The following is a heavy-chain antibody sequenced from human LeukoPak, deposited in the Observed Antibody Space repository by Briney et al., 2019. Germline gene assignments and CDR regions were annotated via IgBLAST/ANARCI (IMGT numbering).Heavy chain of an antibody. V-gene: IGHV3-7*01. CDR1: GFNLRSYW. CDR3: ARGNYHYPGY. CDR2: MKQDGSDK. J-gene: IGHJ4*02. D-gene: IGHD1-7*01. Sequence: PGGSLRLSCAASGFNLRSYWMHWVRQAPGKGLEWVASMKQDGSDKYYVDSVKGRFTISRDNAKNSLYLQMNSLRGEDTAVYYCARGNYHYPGYWGQGTLVTVSS.